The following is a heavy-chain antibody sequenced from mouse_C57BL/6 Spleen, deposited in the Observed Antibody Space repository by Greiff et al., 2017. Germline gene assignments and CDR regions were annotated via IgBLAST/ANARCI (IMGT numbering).Heavy chain of an antibody. V-gene: IGHV1-52*01. Sequence: QVQLQQPGAELVRPGSSVKLSCKASGYTFTSYWMHWVKQRPIQGLEWIGNIDPSDSETHYNQKFKDKATLTVDKSSSTAYMQLSSLTSEDSAVYYCARKEYYGNVHWYFDGWGTGTTVTVSS. CDR2: IDPSDSET. D-gene: IGHD2-1*01. J-gene: IGHJ1*03. CDR1: GYTFTSYW. CDR3: ARKEYYGNVHWYFDG.